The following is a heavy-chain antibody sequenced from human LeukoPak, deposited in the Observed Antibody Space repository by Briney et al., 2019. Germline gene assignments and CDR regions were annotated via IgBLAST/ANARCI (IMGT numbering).Heavy chain of an antibody. J-gene: IGHJ5*02. V-gene: IGHV1-69*05. CDR1: GGTFSSYA. Sequence: APVKLSCKASGGTFSSYAISWVRQAPGQGLEWMGRIISIFGTANYAQKFQGRVTITTAESTSTAYMELSSLRSEDTAVYYGARSIVVVVAATSWFDPWGQGTLVTVSS. CDR3: ARSIVVVVAATSWFDP. D-gene: IGHD2-15*01. CDR2: IISIFGTA.